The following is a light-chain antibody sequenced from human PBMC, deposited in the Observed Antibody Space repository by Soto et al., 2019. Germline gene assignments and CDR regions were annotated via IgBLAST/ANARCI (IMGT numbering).Light chain of an antibody. CDR1: QSISSW. V-gene: IGKV1-5*01. J-gene: IGKJ1*01. Sequence: DIQMTQSPSTLSASVGDRVTITCRASQSISSWLAWYQQKPGKAPKLLIYDASSLESGVPSRFSGSGSWTEFTLTISSLQPDDFATYYCQQYNSPWTFGQGTKVEIK. CDR2: DAS. CDR3: QQYNSPWT.